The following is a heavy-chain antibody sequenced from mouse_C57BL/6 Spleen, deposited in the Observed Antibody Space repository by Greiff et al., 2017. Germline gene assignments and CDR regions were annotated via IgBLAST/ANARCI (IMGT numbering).Heavy chain of an antibody. Sequence: QVQLQQPGAELVMPGASVKLSCKASGYTFTSYWMNWVKQRPGQGLEWIGEIDPSDSYTNYNHKFKGKSTLTVDKSSSTSYMQLNSLTSEDSAVYYCASLTGPYYDAMDYWGQGTSVTVSS. J-gene: IGHJ4*01. D-gene: IGHD4-1*01. CDR3: ASLTGPYYDAMDY. CDR2: IDPSDSYT. V-gene: IGHV1-69*01. CDR1: GYTFTSYW.